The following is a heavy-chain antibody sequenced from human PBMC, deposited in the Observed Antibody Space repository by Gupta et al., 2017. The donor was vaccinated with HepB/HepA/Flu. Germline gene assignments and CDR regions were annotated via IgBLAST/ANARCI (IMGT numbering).Heavy chain of an antibody. CDR3: ARHRLQTYYYYYGMDV. V-gene: IGHV4-39*01. D-gene: IGHD5-24*01. CDR2: IYYSGST. Sequence: QLQLQESGPGLVKPSETLSLTCTVSGGSISSSSYYWGWIRQPPGKGLEWIGSIYYSGSTYYNPSLKSRVTISVDTSKNQFSLKLSSVTAADTAVYYCARHRLQTYYYYYGMDVWGQGTTVTVSS. CDR1: GGSISSSSYY. J-gene: IGHJ6*02.